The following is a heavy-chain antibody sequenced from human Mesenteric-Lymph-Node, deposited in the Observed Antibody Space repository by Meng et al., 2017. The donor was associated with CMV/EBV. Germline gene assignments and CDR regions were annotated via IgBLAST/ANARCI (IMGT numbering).Heavy chain of an antibody. CDR3: ARYGIGRYYYGMDV. D-gene: IGHD1-14*01. V-gene: IGHV1-69*10. J-gene: IGHJ6*01. Sequence: SVKVSCKASGYTFTGYYMHWVRQAPGQGLEWMGWIIPILGITDYSQKFQGRVTITADKSTSTAYMELISLRSDDTAVYYCARYGIGRYYYGMDVWGQGTTVTVSS. CDR2: IIPILGIT. CDR1: GYTFTGYY.